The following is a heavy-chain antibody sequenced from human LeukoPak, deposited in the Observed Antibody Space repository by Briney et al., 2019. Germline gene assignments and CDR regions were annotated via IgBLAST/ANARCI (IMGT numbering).Heavy chain of an antibody. J-gene: IGHJ4*02. CDR2: IYYSGST. V-gene: IGHV4-38-2*02. CDR3: ARLGYYDSSGLPFDY. Sequence: SETLSLTCTVSGYSISSPYYWGWIRQPPGKGLEWIGSIYYSGSTYYNPSLKSRVTVSVDTSKNQFSLKLSSVTAADTAVYYCARLGYYDSSGLPFDYWGQGTLVTVSS. D-gene: IGHD3-22*01. CDR1: GYSISSPYY.